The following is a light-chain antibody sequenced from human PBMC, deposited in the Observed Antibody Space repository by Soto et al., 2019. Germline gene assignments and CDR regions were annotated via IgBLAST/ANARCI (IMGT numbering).Light chain of an antibody. CDR1: QSVSSSY. CDR2: GAS. V-gene: IGKV3-20*01. CDR3: QQYDSSFMYT. J-gene: IGKJ2*01. Sequence: EIVLTQSPGTLSLSPGERATLSCRASQSVSSSYLAWYQQKPGQAPRLLIYGASSRATGIADRFSGSGSGTDFTLTISRLEPEDFEVYYCQQYDSSFMYTFGQGTKLEIK.